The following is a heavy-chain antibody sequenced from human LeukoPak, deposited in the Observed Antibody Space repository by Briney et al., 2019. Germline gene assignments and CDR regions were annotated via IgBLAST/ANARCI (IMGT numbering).Heavy chain of an antibody. V-gene: IGHV5-51*01. CDR3: ARQSGRAVAATDPFDY. CDR2: IYPGDSDT. CDR1: GYSFTSYW. J-gene: IGHJ4*02. Sequence: AGESLKISCKGSGYSFTSYWIGWVRQMPGKGLEWMGIIYPGDSDTRYSPSFQGQVTISADKSISTAYLQWSSLKASDTAIYYCARQSGRAVAATDPFDYWGQGTLVTVSS. D-gene: IGHD6-19*01.